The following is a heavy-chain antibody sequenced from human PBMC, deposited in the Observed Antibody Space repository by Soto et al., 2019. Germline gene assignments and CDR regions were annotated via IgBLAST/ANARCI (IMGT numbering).Heavy chain of an antibody. J-gene: IGHJ4*01. CDR1: GYTFTSYA. Sequence: ASVKVSCKASGYTFTSYAMHWVRQAPGQRLEWMGWINAGNGNTKYSQKFQGRVTITRDTSASTAYMELSSLRSEDTAVYYCASRLLAYCGGDCYSTSALDYWGHGTLVSVSS. V-gene: IGHV1-3*01. D-gene: IGHD2-21*02. CDR3: ASRLLAYCGGDCYSTSALDY. CDR2: INAGNGNT.